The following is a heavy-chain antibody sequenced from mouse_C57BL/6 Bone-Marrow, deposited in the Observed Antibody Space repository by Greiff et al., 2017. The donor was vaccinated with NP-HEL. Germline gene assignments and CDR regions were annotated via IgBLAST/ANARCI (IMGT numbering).Heavy chain of an antibody. J-gene: IGHJ1*03. V-gene: IGHV8-8*01. CDR3: ARIVITTVVADWYFDV. CDR1: GFSLSTFGMG. Sequence: QVTLKVSGPGILQPSQTLSLTCSFSGFSLSTFGMGVGWIRQPSGKGLEWLAHIWWDDDKYYNPAQKRRLTNYKDTSKNKVFLKIANVDTADTATYDWARIVITTVVADWYFDVWGTGTTVTVSS. CDR2: IWWDDDK. D-gene: IGHD1-1*01.